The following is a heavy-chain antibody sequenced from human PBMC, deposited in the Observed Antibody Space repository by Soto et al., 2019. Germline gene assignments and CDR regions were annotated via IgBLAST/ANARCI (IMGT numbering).Heavy chain of an antibody. V-gene: IGHV3-7*01. Sequence: EVQLVESGGGLVQPGGSLRLSCAASGFTFRNFWMHWVRQAPGKGLEWVGNINQDGTEKYYMDSLKGRFIISRDNAKDSLYLHMNSLRAEDTAVYYCARGIGWYPDQWGRGTLVTVSS. CDR1: GFTFRNFW. D-gene: IGHD6-19*01. J-gene: IGHJ4*02. CDR3: ARGIGWYPDQ. CDR2: INQDGTEK.